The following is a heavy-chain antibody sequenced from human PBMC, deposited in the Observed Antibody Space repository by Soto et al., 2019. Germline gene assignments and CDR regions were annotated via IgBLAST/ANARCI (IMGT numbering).Heavy chain of an antibody. Sequence: QVQLEQSGAEVKKPGDSMKVSCKASGYTFTTYGISWVRQAPGQGLEWMGWINGYNGNTDYPQKRQGRVTTTXXXSXXTAYRALRRLRSDDTAVYYCAREGSAPYYYDAMDVWGQGTTVTVSS. CDR2: INGYNGNT. CDR3: AREGSAPYYYDAMDV. J-gene: IGHJ6*02. D-gene: IGHD6-19*01. V-gene: IGHV1-18*01. CDR1: GYTFTTYG.